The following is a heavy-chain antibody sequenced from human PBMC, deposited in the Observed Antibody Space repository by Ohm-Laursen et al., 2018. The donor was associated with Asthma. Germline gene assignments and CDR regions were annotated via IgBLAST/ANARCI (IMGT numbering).Heavy chain of an antibody. CDR1: GGTLGTSV. J-gene: IGHJ4*02. CDR3: ARKAGSCITSNCYSLDF. D-gene: IGHD2-15*01. CDR2: INSVFGTS. V-gene: IGHV1-69*01. Sequence: GSSVKGLLQSLGGTLGTSVIGWVRRAPGQGLEWLGGINSVFGTSTYAQKFHDRFTITADESTSTVYMTLSSLTSENTAVYYCARKAGSCITSNCYSLDFWGQGTLVTVSS.